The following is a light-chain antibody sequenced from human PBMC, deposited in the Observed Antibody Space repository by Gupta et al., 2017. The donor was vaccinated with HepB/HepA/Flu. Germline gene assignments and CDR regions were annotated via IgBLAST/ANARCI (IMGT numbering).Light chain of an antibody. Sequence: DIVMTQSQLSLPVTPGEPASISCRSSQSRLHSNGHNDVYWYLKKPGQSPQLLIYSGSNRASGVPDRFSGSASGTDFTLKISRVEAEDVWVYYCMQALQTVTFGQGTRLEIK. CDR1: QSRLHSNGHND. CDR3: MQALQTVT. J-gene: IGKJ5*01. V-gene: IGKV2-28*01. CDR2: SGS.